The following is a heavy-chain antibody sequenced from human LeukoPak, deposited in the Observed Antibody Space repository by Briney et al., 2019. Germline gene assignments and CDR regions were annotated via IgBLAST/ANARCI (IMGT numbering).Heavy chain of an antibody. CDR1: GGSFSGYY. Sequence: SETLSLTCAVYGGSFSGYYWSWIRQPPGKGLEWIGEINHSGSTNYNPSLKSRVTISVDTSKNQFSLKLSSVTAADTAVYYCARGGGRSDYWGQGTLVTVSS. D-gene: IGHD3-10*01. J-gene: IGHJ4*02. V-gene: IGHV4-34*01. CDR3: ARGGGRSDY. CDR2: INHSGST.